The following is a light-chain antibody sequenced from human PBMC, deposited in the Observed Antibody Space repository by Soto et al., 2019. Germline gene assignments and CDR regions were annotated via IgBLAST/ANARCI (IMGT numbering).Light chain of an antibody. V-gene: IGLV2-14*01. CDR2: EVS. CDR1: SSEVGGYNY. J-gene: IGLJ1*01. Sequence: QSVLTQPASVSGSPGPSITISCTGTSSEVGGYNYVSWYQQHPGKAPKLMIYEVSNRPSGVSNRFSGSKSGNTASLTISGLQAEDEADYYCSSYTSSSSYVFGTGTKLTVL. CDR3: SSYTSSSSYV.